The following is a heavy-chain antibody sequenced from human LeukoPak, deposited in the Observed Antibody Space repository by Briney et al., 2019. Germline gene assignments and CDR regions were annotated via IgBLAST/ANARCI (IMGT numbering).Heavy chain of an antibody. Sequence: GGSLRLSCAASGFTLSSYWMSWVRQAPGKGLEWVANIKQDGSEKYYVDSVKGRFTISRDNAKNSLYLQMNSLRSEDTAVYYCAREGPTRLQYYFGYWGQGTLAIVSS. CDR2: IKQDGSEK. J-gene: IGHJ4*02. D-gene: IGHD4-11*01. CDR1: GFTLSSYW. CDR3: AREGPTRLQYYFGY. V-gene: IGHV3-7*01.